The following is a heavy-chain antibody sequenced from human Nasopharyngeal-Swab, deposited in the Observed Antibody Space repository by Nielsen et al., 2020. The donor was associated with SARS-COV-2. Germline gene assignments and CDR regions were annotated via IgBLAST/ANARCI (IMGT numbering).Heavy chain of an antibody. D-gene: IGHD2-15*01. J-gene: IGHJ6*02. Sequence: WIRQPPGKGLEGVVRIKSKTDGGTTDYAAPVKARFTISRDDSKNTLYLQMNSLKTEDTAVYYCTTGNGYCSGGSCYQPRYYYGMDVWGQGTTVTVSS. CDR3: TTGNGYCSGGSCYQPRYYYGMDV. V-gene: IGHV3-15*01. CDR2: IKSKTDGGTT.